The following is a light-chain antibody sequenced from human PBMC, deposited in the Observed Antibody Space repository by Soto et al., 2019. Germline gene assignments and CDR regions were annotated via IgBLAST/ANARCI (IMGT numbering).Light chain of an antibody. CDR1: ESIARH. J-gene: IGKJ5*01. CDR3: QQTYSTLSIT. CDR2: AAS. Sequence: DIQMTQSPSSLSASVGDRVTITCRASESIARHLNWYQQKPGKAPNLLIYAASSLQNGVPSRFRGGGSGTDFTLTINNLQTEDFATYYCQQTYSTLSITFGQGTQLEIK. V-gene: IGKV1-39*01.